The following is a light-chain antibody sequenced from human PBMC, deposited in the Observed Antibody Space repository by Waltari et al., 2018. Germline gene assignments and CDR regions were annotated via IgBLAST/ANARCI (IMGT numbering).Light chain of an antibody. CDR2: EVT. CDR1: SSDVGNYNL. J-gene: IGLJ1*01. V-gene: IGLV2-23*02. Sequence: QSGLTQPASVSGSPGQSITISCTGTSSDVGNYNLVSWYQQYPGKAPKLMVYEVTMRTSGVSVRFSGSKSGNTASLTIYGLQSEDEADYYCCSYAGLGIYVFGTGTKVTVL. CDR3: CSYAGLGIYV.